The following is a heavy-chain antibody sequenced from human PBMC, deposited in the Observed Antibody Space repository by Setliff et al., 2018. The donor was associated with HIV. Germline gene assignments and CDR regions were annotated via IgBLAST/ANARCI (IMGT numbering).Heavy chain of an antibody. CDR3: VRGDSRDY. V-gene: IGHV3-21*01. Sequence: GGSLRLSCAASGFTFSTYSMNWVRQATGKGLEWISSINKRSDYIYYADSVRGRFTISRDNAKNSLYLQMDTLRAEDTGVYYCVRGDSRDYWGQGTLVTVS. CDR2: INKRSDYI. J-gene: IGHJ4*02. CDR1: GFTFSTYS. D-gene: IGHD3-22*01.